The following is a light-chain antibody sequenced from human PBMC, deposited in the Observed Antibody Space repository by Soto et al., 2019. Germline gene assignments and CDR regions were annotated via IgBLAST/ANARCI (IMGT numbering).Light chain of an antibody. V-gene: IGLV2-14*03. J-gene: IGLJ1*01. CDR1: SSDIGAYNY. CDR3: SSYSSGSTAYV. Sequence: QSALTQPASVSGSPGQWITISCTGTSSDIGAYNYVSWYQQHPGKAPKLMIYDVTTRPSGVSNRFSGSKSGNTASLTISGLQAEDEADYYCSSYSSGSTAYVFGSGTKVTVL. CDR2: DVT.